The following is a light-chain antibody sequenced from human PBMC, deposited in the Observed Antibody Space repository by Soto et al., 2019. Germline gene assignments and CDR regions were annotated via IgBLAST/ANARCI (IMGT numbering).Light chain of an antibody. CDR2: NTP. J-gene: IGLJ3*02. CDR3: GLYMGRGIWV. V-gene: IGLV8-61*01. Sequence: QTVVTQEPSFSVSPGGTVTLTCVLTAGSVSTSSYPSWFQQTPGQAPRTLICNTPSRSSGVPNRFSGSILGNKAALTITRAQADDESDYYCGLYMGRGIWVFGGGTKLTVL. CDR1: AGSVSTSSY.